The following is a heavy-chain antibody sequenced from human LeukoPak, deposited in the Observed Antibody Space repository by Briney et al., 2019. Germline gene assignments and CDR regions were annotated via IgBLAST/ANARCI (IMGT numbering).Heavy chain of an antibody. CDR2: IRTYYGNT. Sequence: ASVKVSCKASGYTFTKYGITWVRQAPGQGLEWMGWIRTYYGNTNYAQKLQGRVTMTTDTSTSTAYMELRSLISDDAAVYYCARGGKSELGTCDYWGQGTLVTVSS. J-gene: IGHJ4*02. V-gene: IGHV1-18*01. CDR1: GYTFTKYG. D-gene: IGHD7-27*01. CDR3: ARGGKSELGTCDY.